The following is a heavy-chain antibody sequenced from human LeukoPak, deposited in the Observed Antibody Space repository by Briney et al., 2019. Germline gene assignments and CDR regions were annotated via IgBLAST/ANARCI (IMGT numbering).Heavy chain of an antibody. Sequence: PGGSLRLSCAASGFTFSPYSMNWVRPAPGKGLEWISYISTTSSTIYYADSVKGRFTISRDNAKNSLYLQMNSLRDEDTAVYYCAGGGAYDSSGYHGRFDYRGQGTLVTVSS. CDR3: AGGGAYDSSGYHGRFDY. J-gene: IGHJ4*02. D-gene: IGHD3-22*01. CDR2: ISTTSSTI. CDR1: GFTFSPYS. V-gene: IGHV3-48*02.